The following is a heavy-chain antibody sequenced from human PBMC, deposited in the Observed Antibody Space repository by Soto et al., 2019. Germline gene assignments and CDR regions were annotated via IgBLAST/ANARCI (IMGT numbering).Heavy chain of an antibody. V-gene: IGHV1-18*01. CDR3: ARSGAGCYDYVSWSSSFFWFDP. Sequence: ASVKVSCKASGYTFTSYGISWVRQAPGQGLEWMGWISAYNGNTNYAQKLQGRVTMTTDTSTSTAYMELRSLRSDDTAVYYCARSGAGCYDYVSWSSSFFWFDPSGHGTLLTVSS. D-gene: IGHD3-16*01. J-gene: IGHJ5*02. CDR2: ISAYNGNT. CDR1: GYTFTSYG.